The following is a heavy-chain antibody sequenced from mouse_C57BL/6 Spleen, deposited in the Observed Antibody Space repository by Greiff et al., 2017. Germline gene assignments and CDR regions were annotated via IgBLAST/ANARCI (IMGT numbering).Heavy chain of an antibody. CDR1: GYTFTSYG. CDR3: ARAGITTVVADY. V-gene: IGHV1-81*01. Sequence: VKLQQSGAELARPGASVKLSCKASGYTFTSYGISWVKQRPGQGLEWIGEIYPRSGNTYYNEKFKGKATLTADKSSSTAYMELRSLTSEDSAVYFCARAGITTVVADYWGQGTSVTVSS. J-gene: IGHJ4*01. D-gene: IGHD1-1*01. CDR2: IYPRSGNT.